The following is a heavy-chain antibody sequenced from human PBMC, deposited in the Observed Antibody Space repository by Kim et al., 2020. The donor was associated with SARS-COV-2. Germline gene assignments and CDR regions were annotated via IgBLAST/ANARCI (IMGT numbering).Heavy chain of an antibody. D-gene: IGHD6-19*01. CDR3: ARVPRAVAGFYYYYYGMDV. V-gene: IGHV4-30-4*01. J-gene: IGHJ6*02. CDR2: IYYSGST. Sequence: SETLSLTCTVSGGSISSGDYYWSWIRQPPGKGLEWIGYIYYSGSTYYNPSLKSRVTISVDTSKNQFPLKLSSVTAADTAVYYCARVPRAVAGFYYYYYGMDVWGQGTTVTVSS. CDR1: GGSISSGDYY.